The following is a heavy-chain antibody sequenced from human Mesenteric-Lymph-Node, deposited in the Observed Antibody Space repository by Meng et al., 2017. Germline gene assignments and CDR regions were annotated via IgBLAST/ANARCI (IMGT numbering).Heavy chain of an antibody. CDR3: ARDRVLGY. D-gene: IGHD3-16*01. CDR2: IHYSGSR. V-gene: IGHV4-61*01. CDR1: GGSVSSGSYY. J-gene: IGHJ4*02. Sequence: SETLSLTCNVSGGSVSSGSYYWSWIRQPPGKGLEWIGLIHYSGSRNYNPSLKSRVTISVDTSKNQFSLKLSSVTAADTAVYYCARDRVLGYWGQGTLVTVSS.